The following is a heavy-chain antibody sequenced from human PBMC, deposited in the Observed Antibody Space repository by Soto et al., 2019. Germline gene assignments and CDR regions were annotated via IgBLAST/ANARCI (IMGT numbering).Heavy chain of an antibody. CDR3: ARALVDYYYYGMDV. Sequence: ASVKVSCKASGYTFTSYAMHWVRQAPGQRLEWMGWINAGNGNTKYSQKFQGRVTITRDTSASTAYMELSSLRSEDTAVYYCARALVDYYYYGMDVWGQGTTVTSP. CDR1: GYTFTSYA. J-gene: IGHJ6*02. D-gene: IGHD2-8*02. CDR2: INAGNGNT. V-gene: IGHV1-3*01.